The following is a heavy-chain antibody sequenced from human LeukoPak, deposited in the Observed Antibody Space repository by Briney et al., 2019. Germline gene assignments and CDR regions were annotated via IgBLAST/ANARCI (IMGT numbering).Heavy chain of an antibody. CDR3: ARVEASGYDYGAFDY. CDR1: GFTLSSYW. Sequence: GGSLRLSCAASGFTLSSYWMSWVRQAPGKELQWVANIKQDGSAKYYVDSVKGRFTISRDNAKNSLYLQMNSLRAEDTAVYYCARVEASGYDYGAFDYWGQGTLVTVSS. CDR2: IKQDGSAK. D-gene: IGHD5-12*01. V-gene: IGHV3-7*01. J-gene: IGHJ4*02.